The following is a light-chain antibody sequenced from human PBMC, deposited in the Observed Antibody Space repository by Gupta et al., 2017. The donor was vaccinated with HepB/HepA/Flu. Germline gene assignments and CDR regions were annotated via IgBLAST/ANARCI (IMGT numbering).Light chain of an antibody. CDR3: RQAKYWPYT. V-gene: IGKV2-30*02. Sequence: DVVMTQSPLSLPVTLGQPASISCKSSQSLVHSDGNTYLNWFQQRQGQSPRRLIYKVSNRDAGVPDRFSGSGSDTDFTLKISSGEAEDVGVYYYCRQAKYWPYTFGQGTKLEI. CDR2: KVS. J-gene: IGKJ2*01. CDR1: QSLVHSDGNTY.